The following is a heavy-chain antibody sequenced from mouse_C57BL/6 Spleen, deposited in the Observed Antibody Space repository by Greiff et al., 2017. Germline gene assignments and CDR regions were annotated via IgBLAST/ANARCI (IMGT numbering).Heavy chain of an antibody. CDR1: GYTFTSYW. J-gene: IGHJ2*01. Sequence: QVHVKQPGAELVKPGASVKMSCKASGYTFTSYWLTWVKQRPGQGLEWIGEIYPGSGSTNYNEKFKSKATLTVDPSSSTAYMQLSSLTSEDSAVYYCARGGLLLRPYFDYGGQGTTLTVSS. D-gene: IGHD1-1*01. V-gene: IGHV1-55*01. CDR3: ARGGLLLRPYFDY. CDR2: IYPGSGST.